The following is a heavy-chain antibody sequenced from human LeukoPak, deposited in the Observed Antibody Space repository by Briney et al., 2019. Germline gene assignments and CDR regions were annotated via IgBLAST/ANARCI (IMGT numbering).Heavy chain of an antibody. CDR1: GFTFSSYA. Sequence: GGSLRLSCAASGFTFSSYAMSWVRQAPGKGLEWVSAIRGSGGSTYYADSVKGRFTISRDNSKNTLYLQMNSLRAEDTAVYYCANQRLERRNYWGQGTLVTVSS. D-gene: IGHD1-1*01. V-gene: IGHV3-23*01. J-gene: IGHJ4*02. CDR3: ANQRLERRNY. CDR2: IRGSGGST.